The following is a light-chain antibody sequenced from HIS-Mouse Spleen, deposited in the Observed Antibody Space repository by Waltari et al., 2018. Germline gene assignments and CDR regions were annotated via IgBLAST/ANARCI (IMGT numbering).Light chain of an antibody. CDR3: QSYDSSNSWV. J-gene: IGLJ3*02. V-gene: IGLV6-57*02. CDR1: SGSIASNY. CDR2: EEN. Sequence: NFMLTQPHSVSESPGKTVTISCTGSSGSIASNYVQWYQQRPGSAPTTVIYEENQRPSGVPDRFSGSIDSASNSAALTISGLKTEDEADYYCQSYDSSNSWVFGGGTKLTVL.